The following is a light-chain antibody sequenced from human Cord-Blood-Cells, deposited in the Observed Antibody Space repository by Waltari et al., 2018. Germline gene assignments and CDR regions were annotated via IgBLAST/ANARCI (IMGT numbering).Light chain of an antibody. CDR3: QSYDSSLSGSV. J-gene: IGLJ3*02. V-gene: IGLV1-40*01. CDR1: SSNIGARYD. CDR2: GNS. Sequence: QSVLTQPPSVSGAPGQRVTISCTGSSSNIGARYDVHWYQQLPGTAPKLLIYGNSTRPSGVPDRFSGSKSGTSASLAITGLQAEDEADYYCQSYDSSLSGSVFGGGTKLTVL.